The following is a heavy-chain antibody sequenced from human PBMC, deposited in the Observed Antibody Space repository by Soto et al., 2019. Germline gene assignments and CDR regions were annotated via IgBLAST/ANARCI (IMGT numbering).Heavy chain of an antibody. V-gene: IGHV4-39*01. D-gene: IGHD1-26*01. CDR2: IHYSGST. CDR3: ATQEVGGSYVYTFDP. J-gene: IGHJ5*02. CDR1: GGFITSSSYY. Sequence: QLHLRESGPGLVKPSETLSLTCTVSGGFITSSSYYWGWIRQPPGKGLEWIGSIHYSGSTYYNPALKSRVTISVDTSKNQFSLKLSSVTAADTAVYYCATQEVGGSYVYTFDPWGQGTLVTVSS.